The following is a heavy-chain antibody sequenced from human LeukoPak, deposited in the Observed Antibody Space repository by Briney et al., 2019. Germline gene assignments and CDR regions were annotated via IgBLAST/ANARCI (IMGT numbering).Heavy chain of an antibody. CDR1: GGSISSDDNY. D-gene: IGHD5-12*01. V-gene: IGHV4-30-4*01. CDR2: ISDSGST. J-gene: IGHJ4*02. CDR3: ARVGPSGYDLGY. Sequence: PSQTLSLTCTVSGGSISSDDNYWSWIRQPPGKGLEWIGYISDSGSTSYNPSLKSRLTLSVDTSKNQFSLKLYSVTAADTAVYYCARVGPSGYDLGYWGQGTLVTVSS.